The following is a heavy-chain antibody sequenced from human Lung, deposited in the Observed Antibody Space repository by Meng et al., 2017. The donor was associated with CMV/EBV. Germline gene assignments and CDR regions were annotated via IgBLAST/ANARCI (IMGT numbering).Heavy chain of an antibody. D-gene: IGHD6-13*01. CDR1: GFIFSDYY. Sequence: GGSLRLXXAASGFIFSDYYMTWIRQAPGKGLEWVAYISSSGSIKKYADSVEGRFTISRDNAKKSLYLQMNSLGAEDTAVYYCAREKQLVPHYYYGMAVWGQGTXVTVAS. J-gene: IGHJ6*02. CDR3: AREKQLVPHYYYGMAV. CDR2: ISSSGSIK. V-gene: IGHV3-11*04.